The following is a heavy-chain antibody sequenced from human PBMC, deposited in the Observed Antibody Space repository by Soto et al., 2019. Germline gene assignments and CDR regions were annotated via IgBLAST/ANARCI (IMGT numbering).Heavy chain of an antibody. CDR1: GYSISSGYF. D-gene: IGHD3-22*01. Sequence: SETLSLTCGVSGYSISSGYFWGWIRQPPGKGLEWIANIYHSGSTYYNPSLKSRVTISVDMAKNQFSLKLSSVTAADTAMYYCARGNDYYDSTNAFDVWGQGTVVTVS. V-gene: IGHV4-38-2*01. CDR2: IYHSGST. CDR3: ARGNDYYDSTNAFDV. J-gene: IGHJ3*01.